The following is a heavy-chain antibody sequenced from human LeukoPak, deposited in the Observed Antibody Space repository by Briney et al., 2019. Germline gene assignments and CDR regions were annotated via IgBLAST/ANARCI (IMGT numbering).Heavy chain of an antibody. CDR1: GFTVSSNY. CDR3: AKAQWELLLFDY. J-gene: IGHJ4*02. Sequence: GGSLRLSCAASGFTVSSNYMTWVRQAPGKGLEWVSVIYSGGSTYYADSVKGRFTISRDNSKNTLYLQMNSLRAEDTAVYYCAKAQWELLLFDYWGQGTLVTVSS. V-gene: IGHV3-66*01. D-gene: IGHD1-26*01. CDR2: IYSGGST.